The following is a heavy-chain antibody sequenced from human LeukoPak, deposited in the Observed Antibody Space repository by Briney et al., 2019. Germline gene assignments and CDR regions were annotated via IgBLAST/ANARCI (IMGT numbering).Heavy chain of an antibody. D-gene: IGHD6-19*01. CDR2: IYYSGST. CDR1: GGSISSYY. J-gene: IGHJ4*02. V-gene: IGHV4-59*01. Sequence: PSETLSLTCTVSGGSISSYYWRWLRQPPGKGLEWIGYIYYSGSTNYNPSLKSRVTISVDTSKNQFSLKLSSVTAADTAVYYCARFAPGQWLVDYWGQGTLVTVSS. CDR3: ARFAPGQWLVDY.